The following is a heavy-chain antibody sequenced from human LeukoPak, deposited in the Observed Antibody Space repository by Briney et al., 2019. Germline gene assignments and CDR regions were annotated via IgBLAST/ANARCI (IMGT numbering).Heavy chain of an antibody. D-gene: IGHD2-21*02. V-gene: IGHV3-53*01. J-gene: IGHJ6*02. Sequence: TGGSLRLSCVASGLTFRSYAMHWVRQAPGKGLEWVSVIYSGGSTYYADSVKGRFTISRDNSKNTLYLQMNSLRAEDTAVYYCASPYCGGDCDYYYYGMDVWGQGTTVTVSS. CDR1: GLTFRSYA. CDR3: ASPYCGGDCDYYYYGMDV. CDR2: IYSGGST.